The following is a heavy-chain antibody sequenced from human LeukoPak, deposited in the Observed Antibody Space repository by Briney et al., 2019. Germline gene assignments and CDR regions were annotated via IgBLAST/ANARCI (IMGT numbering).Heavy chain of an antibody. CDR3: ARERAVGATTSWFDP. J-gene: IGHJ5*02. V-gene: IGHV1-3*04. Sequence: ASVKVSCKASGYTFTSYGISWVRQAPGQGLEWMGWINTGNGNTKYSQKFQGRVTFTKDTSASTASMELSSLRSEDTAMYYCARERAVGATTSWFDPWGQGTLVTVSS. D-gene: IGHD1-26*01. CDR2: INTGNGNT. CDR1: GYTFTSYG.